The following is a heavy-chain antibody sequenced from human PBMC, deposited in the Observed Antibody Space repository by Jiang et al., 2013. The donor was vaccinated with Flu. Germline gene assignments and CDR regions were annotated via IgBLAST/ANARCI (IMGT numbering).Heavy chain of an antibody. CDR3: ARVDCSSTSCYALDGMDV. V-gene: IGHV1-69*01. J-gene: IGHJ6*02. Sequence: GAEVKKPGSSVKVSCKASGGTFNSYAISWVRQAPGQGLEWMGGIIPIFGTASYAQKFQGRVTITADESTSTAYMDLSSLRSEDTAVYYCARVDCSSTSCYALDGMDVWGQGTTVTVSS. CDR1: GGTFNSYA. D-gene: IGHD2-2*01. CDR2: IIPIFGTA.